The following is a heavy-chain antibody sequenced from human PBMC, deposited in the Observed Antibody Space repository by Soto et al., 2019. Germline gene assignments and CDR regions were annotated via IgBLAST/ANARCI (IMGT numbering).Heavy chain of an antibody. V-gene: IGHV1-46*01. CDR3: ARLEWELYDAFDI. D-gene: IGHD1-26*01. CDR1: GYTFTSYY. Sequence: ASVQVSCKASGYTFTSYYMHWVRQAPGQGLAWMGIINTSGGSKSYAQKFQGRATMTRDTPTSTVYMQPSSQRSEDAAVYYCARLEWELYDAFDIWGQGTMVTGSS. J-gene: IGHJ3*02. CDR2: INTSGGSK.